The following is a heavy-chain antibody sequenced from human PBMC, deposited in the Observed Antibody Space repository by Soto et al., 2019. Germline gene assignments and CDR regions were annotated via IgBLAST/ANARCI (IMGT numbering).Heavy chain of an antibody. CDR3: ARWGTTGGLDV. CDR2: TSYDGSNK. CDR1: GFTFRSFV. Sequence: QVQLVESGGGVVQPGTSLRLSCVGSGFTFRSFVIHWVRQAPGKGLEWVALTSYDGSNKYYDDSVKGRFTISRDNSRNTVDLQMDRLRLESTAPYYCARWGTTGGLDVWGQGTLVSVSS. J-gene: IGHJ4*02. V-gene: IGHV3-30*05. D-gene: IGHD3-16*01.